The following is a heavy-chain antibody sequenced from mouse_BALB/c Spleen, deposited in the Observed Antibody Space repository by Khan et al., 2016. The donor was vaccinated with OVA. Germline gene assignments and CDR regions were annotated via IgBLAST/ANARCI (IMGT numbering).Heavy chain of an antibody. CDR1: GYTFTSYW. V-gene: IGHV1-7*01. J-gene: IGHJ3*01. CDR2: INPSTDYT. Sequence: LEESGAELAKPGASMKMSCKASGYTFTSYWMHWVKQRPGQGLEWIGYINPSTDYTEYNEKFKDKATLTADKSSSTAYMQLSSLTSEDSAVYYCANHGSSSAWFTYWGQGTLVAVSA. CDR3: ANHGSSSAWFTY. D-gene: IGHD1-1*01.